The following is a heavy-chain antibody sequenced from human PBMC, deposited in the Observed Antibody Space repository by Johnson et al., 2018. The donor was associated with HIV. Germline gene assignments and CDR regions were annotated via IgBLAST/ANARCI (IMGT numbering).Heavy chain of an antibody. J-gene: IGHJ3*02. CDR1: GFTFSSYW. CDR2: IKQDGSNK. Sequence: MLLVQSGGGLVQPGGSLRLSCAASGFTFSSYWMSWVRQAPGKGLEWVANIKQDGSNKYYADSVKGRFTISRDNYRNTLYLQMSSLRPEDTAVYFCARVGVSGYDLAAFDIWGQGTMVTVSS. CDR3: ARVGVSGYDLAAFDI. V-gene: IGHV3-7*02. D-gene: IGHD5-12*01.